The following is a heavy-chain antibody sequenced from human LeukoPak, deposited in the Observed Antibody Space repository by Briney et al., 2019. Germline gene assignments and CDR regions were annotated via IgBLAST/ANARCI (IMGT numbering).Heavy chain of an antibody. CDR2: IYYSGST. CDR1: GGSISTYY. D-gene: IGHD5-24*01. Sequence: PSETLSLTCTVSGGSISTYYWSWIRQPPGKGLEWLGYIYYSGSTNYNPSLKSRVTISVDTSKNQFSLKLSSVTAADTAVYYCDGYNPYLHYWGQGTLVTVSS. J-gene: IGHJ4*02. CDR3: DGYNPYLHY. V-gene: IGHV4-59*08.